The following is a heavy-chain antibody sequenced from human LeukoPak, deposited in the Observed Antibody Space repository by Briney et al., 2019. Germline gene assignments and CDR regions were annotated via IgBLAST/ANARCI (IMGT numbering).Heavy chain of an antibody. D-gene: IGHD2-2*01. V-gene: IGHV4-34*01. J-gene: IGHJ4*02. CDR2: INHSGST. CDR3: ARVVVPAAIDY. CDR1: GGSFSGYY. Sequence: SETLSLACAVYGGSFSGYYWSWIRQPPGKGLEWIGEINHSGSTNYNPSLKSRVTISVDTSKNQFSLKLSSVTAADTAVYYCARVVVPAAIDYWGQGTLVTVSS.